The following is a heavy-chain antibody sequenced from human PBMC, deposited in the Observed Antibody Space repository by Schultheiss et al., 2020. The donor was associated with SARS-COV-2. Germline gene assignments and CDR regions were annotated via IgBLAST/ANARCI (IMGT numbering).Heavy chain of an antibody. CDR2: IYTSGST. V-gene: IGHV4-4*08. D-gene: IGHD1-26*01. CDR3: ARGRRELLTSYYYMDV. Sequence: SETLSLTCTVSGGSISSYYWSWIRQPPGKGLEWIGRIYTSGSTNYNPSLKSRVTISVDTSKNQFSLKLSSLTAADTAVYYCARGRRELLTSYYYMDVWGKGTTVTVSS. J-gene: IGHJ6*03. CDR1: GGSISSYY.